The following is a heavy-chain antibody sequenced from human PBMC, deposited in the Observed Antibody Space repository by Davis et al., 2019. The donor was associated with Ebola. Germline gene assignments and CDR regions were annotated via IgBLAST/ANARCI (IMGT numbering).Heavy chain of an antibody. CDR2: IIPIFDTP. D-gene: IGHD3-9*01. CDR1: GGSFSSHP. CDR3: ARDFDGGNYHFDY. Sequence: SVKVSCKTSGGSFSSHPISWVRQAPRQGLEWMGGIIPIFDTPHYAQKFQGRITITADASTSTAYMELSSLRSADTATYFCARDFDGGNYHFDYWGPGTPVTVSS. J-gene: IGHJ4*02. V-gene: IGHV1-69*13.